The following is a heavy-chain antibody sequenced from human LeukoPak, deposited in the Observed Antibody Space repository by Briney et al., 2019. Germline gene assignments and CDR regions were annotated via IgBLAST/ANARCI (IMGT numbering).Heavy chain of an antibody. V-gene: IGHV1-3*01. J-gene: IGHJ4*02. CDR3: ARDTGGNSGSYYGY. CDR1: GYTFTSYA. Sequence: ASVTVSCTASGYTFTSYAMHWVRQAPGQRLEWMGWINAGNGNTKYSQKFQGRVTITRDTSASTAYMELSSLRSEDTAVYYCARDTGGNSGSYYGYWGQGTLVTVSS. CDR2: INAGNGNT. D-gene: IGHD1-26*01.